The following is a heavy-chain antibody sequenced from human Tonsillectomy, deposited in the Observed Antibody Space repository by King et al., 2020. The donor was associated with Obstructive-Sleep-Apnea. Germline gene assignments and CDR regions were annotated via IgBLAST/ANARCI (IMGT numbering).Heavy chain of an antibody. CDR1: GFTFSTYS. D-gene: IGHD1-26*01. Sequence: VQLVESGGGLVKPGGSLRLSCAASGFTFSTYSMNWVRQAPGKGLEWVSSISSSSTYIYYADSVKGRFTISRDNAKNSLYLQMNSLRAEDTAMYYCAGDPIVGATDSLMFDYWGQGTLITVSS. CDR3: AGDPIVGATDSLMFDY. V-gene: IGHV3-21*01. CDR2: ISSSSTYI. J-gene: IGHJ4*02.